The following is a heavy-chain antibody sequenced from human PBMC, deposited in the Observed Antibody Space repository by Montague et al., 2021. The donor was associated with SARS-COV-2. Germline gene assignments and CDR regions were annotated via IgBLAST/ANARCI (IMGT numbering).Heavy chain of an antibody. CDR2: INHRGST. J-gene: IGHJ4*02. V-gene: IGHV4-34*01. Sequence: SETLSLTCAVYDGSLSDYSWTWIRQPPGKGREWIGEINHRGSTNYNPSLKSRVTISVDTSKNQFSLKMTSVTAADTAVYYCARGRQHINMVVVVVTGGEYYFDFWGQGTLVAVSS. CDR3: ARGRQHINMVVVVVTGGEYYFDF. CDR1: DGSLSDYS. D-gene: IGHD3-22*01.